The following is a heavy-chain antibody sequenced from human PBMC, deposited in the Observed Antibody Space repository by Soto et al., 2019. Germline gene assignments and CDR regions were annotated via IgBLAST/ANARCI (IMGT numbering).Heavy chain of an antibody. Sequence: PSETLSLTCTVSGGSISRSSYYWGWIRQPPGKGLELIGSIYYSGSTYYNPSLKSRVTISVDTSKNQFSLKLSSVTAADTAVYYCARHDYGGFGLWGQGTLVTVSS. CDR3: ARHDYGGFGL. CDR1: GGSISRSSYY. CDR2: IYYSGST. D-gene: IGHD4-17*01. J-gene: IGHJ4*02. V-gene: IGHV4-39*01.